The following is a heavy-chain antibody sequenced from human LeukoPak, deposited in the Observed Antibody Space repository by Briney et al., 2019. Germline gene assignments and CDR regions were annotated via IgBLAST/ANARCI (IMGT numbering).Heavy chain of an antibody. D-gene: IGHD6-13*01. J-gene: IGHJ4*02. V-gene: IGHV4-59*08. CDR2: IFYSGST. Sequence: KPSETLSLTRTVSGGSISSYYWSWIRQPPGKGLEWIGYIFYSGSTNYNPSLKSRVTISVDTSKNQFSLKLSSVTAADTAVYYCATTAAGTMYYFDYWGQGTLVTVSS. CDR1: GGSISSYY. CDR3: ATTAAGTMYYFDY.